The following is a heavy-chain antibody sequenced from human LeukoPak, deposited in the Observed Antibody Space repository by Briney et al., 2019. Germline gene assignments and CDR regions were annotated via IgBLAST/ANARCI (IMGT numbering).Heavy chain of an antibody. CDR2: ISGSGGST. V-gene: IGHV3-23*01. D-gene: IGHD3/OR15-3a*01. CDR3: ASMDYPTYNWFDP. CDR1: GVTFSSYG. Sequence: GGSLRLSCAASGVTFSSYGMHWVRQAPGKGLEWVSAISGSGGSTYYADSVKGRFTISRDNSKNTLYLQMNSLRAEDTAVYYCASMDYPTYNWFDPWGQGTLVTVSS. J-gene: IGHJ5*02.